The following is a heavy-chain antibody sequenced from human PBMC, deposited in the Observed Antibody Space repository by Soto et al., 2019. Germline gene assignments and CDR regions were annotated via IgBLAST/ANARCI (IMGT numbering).Heavy chain of an antibody. V-gene: IGHV1-69*13. D-gene: IGHD3-22*01. CDR1: GGTFSSYA. CDR3: ARSGDYYDSSGYGMVNWFDP. CDR2: IIPIFGTA. Sequence: SVKVSCKASGGTFSSYAISWVRQAPGQGLEWMGGIIPIFGTANYAQKFQGRVTITADESTSTAYMELSSLRSEDTAVYYCARSGDYYDSSGYGMVNWFDPWGQGTLVTVSS. J-gene: IGHJ5*02.